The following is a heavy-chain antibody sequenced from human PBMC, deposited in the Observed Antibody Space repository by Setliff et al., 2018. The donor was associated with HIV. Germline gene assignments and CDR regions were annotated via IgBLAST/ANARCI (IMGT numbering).Heavy chain of an antibody. CDR3: ARGRGVYDYVWGSYRYKGAFDI. D-gene: IGHD3-16*02. J-gene: IGHJ3*02. CDR1: GGSFSGYY. CDR2: INHSGST. V-gene: IGHV4-34*01. Sequence: SETLSLTCAVYGGSFSGYYWSWIRQPPGKRLEWIGEINHSGSTNYNPSLKSRVTISVDTSKNQFSLKLSSVTAADTAVYYCARGRGVYDYVWGSYRYKGAFDIWGQGTMVTVSS.